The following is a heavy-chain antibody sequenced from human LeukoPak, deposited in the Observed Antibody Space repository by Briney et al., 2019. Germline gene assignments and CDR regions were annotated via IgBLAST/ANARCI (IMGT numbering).Heavy chain of an antibody. CDR2: IYYSGST. J-gene: IGHJ3*02. D-gene: IGHD2-15*01. CDR1: GGSISSYY. Sequence: SETLSLTCTVSGGSISSYYWSWIRQPPGKGLEWIGYIYYSGSTNYNPSLKSRVTISVDTSKNQFSLKLSSVTAADTAVYYCARAPSRGWYLTTGGFDIWGQGTMVTASS. V-gene: IGHV4-59*01. CDR3: ARAPSRGWYLTTGGFDI.